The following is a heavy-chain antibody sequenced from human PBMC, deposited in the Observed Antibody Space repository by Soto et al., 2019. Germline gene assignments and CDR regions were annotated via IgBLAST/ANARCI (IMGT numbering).Heavy chain of an antibody. J-gene: IGHJ4*02. D-gene: IGHD6-13*01. CDR1: GFTVSSNY. CDR2: IYSGGST. CDR3: ASCRSSWYYFDY. V-gene: IGHV3-66*01. Sequence: GGSLRISCAASGFTVSSNYMSWVRQAPGKGLEWVSVIYSGGSTYYADSVKGRFTISRVNSKNTLYLQMNSLRAEDTAVYYCASCRSSWYYFDYWGQGTLVTVSS.